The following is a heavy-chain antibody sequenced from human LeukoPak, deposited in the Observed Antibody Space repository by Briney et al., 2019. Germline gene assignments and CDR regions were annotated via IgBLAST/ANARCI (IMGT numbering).Heavy chain of an antibody. Sequence: VASVKVSCKASGYTFTSYYMHWVRQAPGQGLEWMGILNPSSGSTSYAQRFQGRVTMTRDTSTSTFYMELRSLKSEDTAVYYCARDGEYYDSSGSYFDYWGQGTAVTVSS. D-gene: IGHD3-22*01. V-gene: IGHV1-46*01. J-gene: IGHJ4*02. CDR3: ARDGEYYDSSGSYFDY. CDR1: GYTFTSYY. CDR2: LNPSSGST.